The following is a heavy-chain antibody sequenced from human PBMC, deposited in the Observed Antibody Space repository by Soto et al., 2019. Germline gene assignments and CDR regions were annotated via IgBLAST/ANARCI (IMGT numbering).Heavy chain of an antibody. Sequence: SETLSLTCTASGGSISSYYWSWIRQPAGKGLEWIGRIYTSGSTNYNPSLKSRVTMSVDTSKNQFSLKLSSVTAADTAVYYCARFSPRRSGYSPLSYYYYGMDAWGQGTPVTVSS. CDR1: GGSISSYY. CDR2: IYTSGST. CDR3: ARFSPRRSGYSPLSYYYYGMDA. J-gene: IGHJ6*02. V-gene: IGHV4-4*07. D-gene: IGHD5-18*01.